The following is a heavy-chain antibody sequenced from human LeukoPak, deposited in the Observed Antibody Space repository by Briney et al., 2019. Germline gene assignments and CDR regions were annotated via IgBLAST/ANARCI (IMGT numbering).Heavy chain of an antibody. D-gene: IGHD3-9*01. CDR3: ARGPTIDYDILTGYYYFDY. J-gene: IGHJ4*02. CDR2: INHSGTT. Sequence: SETLSLTCAVYRGSFSGYYWTWIRQSPGKGLEWIGEINHSGTTNYNPSLKSRVTISIDTSKNQFSLKLTSVTAADTAVYYCARGPTIDYDILTGYYYFDYRGQGTLVTVSS. CDR1: RGSFSGYY. V-gene: IGHV4-34*01.